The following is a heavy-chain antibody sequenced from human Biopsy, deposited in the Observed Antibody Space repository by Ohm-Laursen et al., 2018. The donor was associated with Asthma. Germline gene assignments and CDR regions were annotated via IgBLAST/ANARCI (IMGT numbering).Heavy chain of an antibody. CDR1: GFSFYTYD. D-gene: IGHD4-17*01. V-gene: IGHV3-53*01. CDR3: TRTTTVTTTYAMDV. Sequence: SLRLSCSAPGFSFYTYDMSWVRQAPGKGLEWVSVIYNDGRAYYADSVKGRFTVSRDNSKNTLFLQMNSLRAEDTAVYYCTRTTTVTTTYAMDVWGRGTTVTVSS. CDR2: IYNDGRA. J-gene: IGHJ6*02.